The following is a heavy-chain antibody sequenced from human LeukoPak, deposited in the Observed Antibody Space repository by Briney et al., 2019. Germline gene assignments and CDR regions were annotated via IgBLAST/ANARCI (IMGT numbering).Heavy chain of an antibody. CDR2: ISSSSSYI. CDR1: GFTFSSYS. D-gene: IGHD3-9*01. J-gene: IGHJ4*02. CDR3: ASIYDILTGYYSEVGY. Sequence: PGGSLRLSCAASGFTFSSYSMNWVRQAPGKGLEWVSSISSSSSYIYYADSVKGRFTISRDNAKNSLYLQMNSLRAEDTAVYYCASIYDILTGYYSEVGYWGQGTLVTVSS. V-gene: IGHV3-21*01.